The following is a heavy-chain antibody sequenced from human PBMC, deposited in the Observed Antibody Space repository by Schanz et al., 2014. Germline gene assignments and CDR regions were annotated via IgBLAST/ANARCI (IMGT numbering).Heavy chain of an antibody. Sequence: EVQLVESGGGMVQPGGSLRLSCAASGFTFSNYAMGWVRQTPKGLEWVSSINSRSNFIYYADSVKGRFTISRDNAKNSLYLQMNSLRAEDTAVYYCAGAVATIRADSFDIWGQGTMVAVSS. CDR2: INSRSNFI. D-gene: IGHD5-12*01. J-gene: IGHJ3*02. CDR1: GFTFSNYA. V-gene: IGHV3-21*01. CDR3: AGAVATIRADSFDI.